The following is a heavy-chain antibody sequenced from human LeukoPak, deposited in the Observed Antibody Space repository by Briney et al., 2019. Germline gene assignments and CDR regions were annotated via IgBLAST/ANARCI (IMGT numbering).Heavy chain of an antibody. CDR1: GFRFSNFA. D-gene: IGHD5-12*01. V-gene: IGHV3-23*01. CDR3: AKGAYDYIEMGYFDD. CDR2: IIGSSGDT. Sequence: GGSPRLSCAASGFRFSNFAMSWVRQAPGKGLEWVSLIIGSSGDTLYADSVKGRFTIPRDISKNRLYLQMNSLRAEDTALYYCAKGAYDYIEMGYFDDWAREPWSPSPQ. J-gene: IGHJ4*02.